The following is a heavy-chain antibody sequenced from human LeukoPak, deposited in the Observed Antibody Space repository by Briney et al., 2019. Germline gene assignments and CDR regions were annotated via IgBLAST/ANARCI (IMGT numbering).Heavy chain of an antibody. J-gene: IGHJ4*02. Sequence: SVKVSCKASGGTFSSYAISWVRQAPGQGLEWMGRIIPILGIANYAQKFQGRVTITADKSTSTAYMELSSLRSEDTAVYYCARDSVVRVEGADYWGQGTLVTVSS. D-gene: IGHD3-10*01. CDR2: IIPILGIA. CDR1: GGTFSSYA. V-gene: IGHV1-69*04. CDR3: ARDSVVRVEGADY.